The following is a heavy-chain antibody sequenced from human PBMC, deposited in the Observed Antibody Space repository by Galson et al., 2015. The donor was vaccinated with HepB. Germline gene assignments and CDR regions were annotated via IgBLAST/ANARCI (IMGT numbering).Heavy chain of an antibody. V-gene: IGHV4-59*01. CDR2: IYYSGST. CDR1: GGSISSYY. D-gene: IGHD2-21*02. J-gene: IGHJ4*02. CDR3: AAGLLFDYFDY. Sequence: ETLSLTCTVSGGSISSYYWSWIRQPPGKGLEWIGYIYYSGSTNYNPSLKSRVTISVDTSKNQFYLKLSSVTAADTAVYYCAAGLLFDYFDYWGQGTLVTVSS.